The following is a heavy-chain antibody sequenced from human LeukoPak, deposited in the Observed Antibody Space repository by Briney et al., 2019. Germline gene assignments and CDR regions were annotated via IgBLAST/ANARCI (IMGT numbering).Heavy chain of an antibody. CDR1: DGSISSGGHS. Sequence: SQTLSFTCTVSDGSISSGGHSWSWIRQPPGKGLEWIGYIYYSGSTNYNPSLKSRVTISVDTSKNQFSLKLSSVTAADTAVYYCARVGSSTNGEIDYWGQGTLVTVSS. J-gene: IGHJ4*02. CDR3: ARVGSSTNGEIDY. V-gene: IGHV4-61*08. CDR2: IYYSGST. D-gene: IGHD2-2*01.